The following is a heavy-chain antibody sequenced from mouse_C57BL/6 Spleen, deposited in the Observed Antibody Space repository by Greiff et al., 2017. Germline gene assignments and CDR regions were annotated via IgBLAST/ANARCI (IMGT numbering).Heavy chain of an antibody. CDR3: ASGAYSTSFDY. J-gene: IGHJ2*01. D-gene: IGHD2-5*01. CDR2: INPSTGGT. CDR1: GYSFTGYY. Sequence: VHVKQSGPELVKPGASVKISCKASGYSFTGYYMNWVKQSPEKSLEWIGEINPSTGGTTYNQKFKAKATLTVDKSSSTAYMQLKSLTSEDSAVYYCASGAYSTSFDYWGQGTTLTVSS. V-gene: IGHV1-42*01.